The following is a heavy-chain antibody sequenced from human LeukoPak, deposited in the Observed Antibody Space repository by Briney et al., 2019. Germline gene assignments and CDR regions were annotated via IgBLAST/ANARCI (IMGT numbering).Heavy chain of an antibody. D-gene: IGHD5-12*01. V-gene: IGHV4-4*07. CDR3: ARDREPGYDFDY. J-gene: IGHJ4*02. CDR2: IYTSGGT. CDR1: GGSISSYY. Sequence: SETLSLTCTVSGGSISSYYWSWIRQPAGKGLEWIGRIYTSGGTNYNPSLKSRVTMSVDTSKNQFSLQLSSVTDADTAVYYCARDREPGYDFDYWGQAPLVTVSS.